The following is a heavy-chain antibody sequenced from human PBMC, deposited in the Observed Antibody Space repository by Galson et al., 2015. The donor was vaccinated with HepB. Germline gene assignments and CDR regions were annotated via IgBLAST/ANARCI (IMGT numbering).Heavy chain of an antibody. V-gene: IGHV3-48*01. CDR1: GFSFSGYG. Sequence: SLRLSCAASGFSFSGYGVTWVRQAPGKGLEWISYISRSSSTTSYAESVKGRFVISRDNGKNFPFLQMNNLRAEDTAVYYCGRDLALASSDLSRDLFDPWGQGTLVIVSS. J-gene: IGHJ5*02. CDR3: GRDLALASSDLSRDLFDP. CDR2: ISRSSSTT.